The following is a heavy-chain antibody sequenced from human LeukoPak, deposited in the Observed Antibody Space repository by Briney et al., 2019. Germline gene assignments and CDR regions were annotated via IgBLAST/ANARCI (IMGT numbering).Heavy chain of an antibody. CDR1: GYTFIGYF. J-gene: IGHJ4*02. CDR3: ARADSAYDFRY. V-gene: IGHV1-2*02. Sequence: ASVKVSCKASGYTFIGYFMNWVRQAPGQGLEWMGWINHNSGGTNYAQKFQGRVTMTRDTSISTAYMELSSLRSDDTAVYYCARADSAYDFRYWGQGTLVTVSS. CDR2: INHNSGGT. D-gene: IGHD5-12*01.